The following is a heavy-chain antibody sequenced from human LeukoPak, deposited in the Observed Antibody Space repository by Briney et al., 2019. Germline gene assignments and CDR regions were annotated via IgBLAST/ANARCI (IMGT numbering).Heavy chain of an antibody. V-gene: IGHV3-23*01. CDR2: ISGSGGST. CDR1: GFRFSDYT. CDR3: AKDRLDC. Sequence: GGSLRLSCAASGFRFSDYTMSWVRQAPXXXLEWVSAISGSGGSTYYADSVKGRFTISRDNSKNTLFLQMNSLRAEDTAVYHCAKDRLDCWGQGTLVTVSS. J-gene: IGHJ4*02.